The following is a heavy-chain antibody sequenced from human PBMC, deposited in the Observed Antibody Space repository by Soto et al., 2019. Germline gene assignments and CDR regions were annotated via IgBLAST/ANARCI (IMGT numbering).Heavy chain of an antibody. J-gene: IGHJ4*02. CDR2: ISTYDGNT. Sequence: QVQLVQSGAEVKKPGASVKVSCKASGYIFTYYGITWVRQAPGQGLEWIGWISTYDGNTNYAQNFQGRVSMARDTSTSTAYMELRSLRSDDTAVYYCARDRGRSCIGGTCPFDYWGQGTLVTVSS. V-gene: IGHV1-18*01. CDR3: ARDRGRSCIGGTCPFDY. D-gene: IGHD2-15*01. CDR1: GYIFTYYG.